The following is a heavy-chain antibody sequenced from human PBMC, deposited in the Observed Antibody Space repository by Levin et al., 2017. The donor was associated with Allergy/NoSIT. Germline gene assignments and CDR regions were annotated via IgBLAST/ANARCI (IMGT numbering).Heavy chain of an antibody. Sequence: GESLKISCKGSGYSFTNYWIGWVRQMPGKGLEWMGIIYPGDFDTRYNPSFQGQVTISADKSISTAYLQWSSLKASDTAIYYCARRPKLRTGGGYFDYWGQGSLVTVSS. D-gene: IGHD7-27*01. V-gene: IGHV5-51*01. J-gene: IGHJ4*02. CDR1: GYSFTNYW. CDR2: IYPGDFDT. CDR3: ARRPKLRTGGGYFDY.